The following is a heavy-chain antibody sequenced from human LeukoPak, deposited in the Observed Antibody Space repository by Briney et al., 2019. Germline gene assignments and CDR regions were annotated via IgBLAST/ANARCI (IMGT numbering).Heavy chain of an antibody. CDR1: AFTVSSNY. CDR2: LHSGGTT. Sequence: GGSLRLSCAASAFTVSSNYMTWVRQAPGKGLEWVSVLHSGGTTYYADSVKGRFTVSRDNSKNTLYLQMNSLRAEDTAVYYCARLRGTGTAWFDPWGQGTLVTVSS. D-gene: IGHD1-7*01. CDR3: ARLRGTGTAWFDP. J-gene: IGHJ5*02. V-gene: IGHV3-53*01.